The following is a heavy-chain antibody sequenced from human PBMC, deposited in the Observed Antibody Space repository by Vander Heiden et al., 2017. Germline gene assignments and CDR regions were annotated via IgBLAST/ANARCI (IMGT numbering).Heavy chain of an antibody. V-gene: IGHV3-23*01. CDR2: ISGDGART. J-gene: IGHJ3*02. Sequence: EVQVLESGGGLVQPGGSLRPSCAASGFTFGNYAVSWVRESAGKGLEWVASISGDGARTYYADSVKGRFTISRDNTKNTLYLQMNSLRAEDTAVYYCAKEVHTSSWYAFDIWGQGTMVTVSS. D-gene: IGHD6-13*01. CDR3: AKEVHTSSWYAFDI. CDR1: GFTFGNYA.